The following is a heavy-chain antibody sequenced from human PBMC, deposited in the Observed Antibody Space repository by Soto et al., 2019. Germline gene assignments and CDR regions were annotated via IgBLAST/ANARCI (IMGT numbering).Heavy chain of an antibody. CDR1: GYSFTSYW. D-gene: IGHD2-2*01. V-gene: IGHV5-10-1*01. Sequence: GESLKISCKGSGYSFTSYWISWVRQMPGKGLEWMGRIDPSDSYTNYSPSFQGHVTISADKSISTAYLQWSSLKASDTAMYYCASSPRGYCSSTSCRELGNYYGMDVGGQGTTVTVPS. CDR3: ASSPRGYCSSTSCRELGNYYGMDV. J-gene: IGHJ6*02. CDR2: IDPSDSYT.